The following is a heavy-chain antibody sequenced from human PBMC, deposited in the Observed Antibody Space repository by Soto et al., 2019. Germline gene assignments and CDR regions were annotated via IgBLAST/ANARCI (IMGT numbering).Heavy chain of an antibody. CDR1: GYSFTSYW. J-gene: IGHJ6*02. CDR2: IDPSDSYT. V-gene: IGHV5-10-1*01. D-gene: IGHD1-26*01. CDR3: ARLRWEPYYYYYGMDV. Sequence: PGESLKISCKGSGYSFTSYWISWVRQMPGKGLEWMGRIDPSDSYTNYSPSFQGHVTISADKSISTAYLQWSSLKASDTAMYYCARLRWEPYYYYYGMDVWGQGTTVTVSS.